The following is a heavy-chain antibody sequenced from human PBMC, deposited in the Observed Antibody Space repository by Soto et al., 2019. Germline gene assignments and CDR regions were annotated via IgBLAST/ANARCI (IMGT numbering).Heavy chain of an antibody. V-gene: IGHV4-4*02. CDR3: AREGPIAAAGDYYYYMDV. D-gene: IGHD6-13*01. Sequence: SETLSLTCAVSSGSISSSNWWSWVRQPPGKGLEWIGEIYHSGSTNYNPSLKSRVTISVDKSKNQFSLKLSSVTAADTAVYYCAREGPIAAAGDYYYYMDVWGKGTTVTVSS. J-gene: IGHJ6*03. CDR2: IYHSGST. CDR1: SGSISSSNW.